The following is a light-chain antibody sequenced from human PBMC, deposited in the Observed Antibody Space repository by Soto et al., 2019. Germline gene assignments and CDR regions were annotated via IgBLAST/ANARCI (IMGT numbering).Light chain of an antibody. J-gene: IGKJ1*01. CDR1: QSLSSC. Sequence: IQVTQSPSSLSPSLGKRGTITCRARQSLSSCLAWYQQKPGKAPTLLLYKASTLQSGVPSSFSGSGSGTAFTLPISSLQPDDFGTYYCYQYNSHSVTFGQGTKVDIK. V-gene: IGKV1-5*03. CDR2: KAS. CDR3: YQYNSHSVT.